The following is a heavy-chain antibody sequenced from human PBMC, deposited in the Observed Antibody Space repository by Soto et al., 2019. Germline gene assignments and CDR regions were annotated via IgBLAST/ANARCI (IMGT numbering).Heavy chain of an antibody. CDR3: AREHDYYYMDV. CDR1: GFTFSSYW. CDR2: INSDGSST. V-gene: IGHV3-74*01. J-gene: IGHJ6*03. Sequence: WGSLRLSCAASGFTFSSYWMHWVRQAPGKGLVWVSRINSDGSSTSYADSVKGRFTISRDNAKNTLYLQMNSLRAEDTAVYYCAREHDYYYMDVWGKGTTVTVSS.